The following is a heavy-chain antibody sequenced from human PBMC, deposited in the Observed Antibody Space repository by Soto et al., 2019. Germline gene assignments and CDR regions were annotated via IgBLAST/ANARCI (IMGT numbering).Heavy chain of an antibody. CDR3: ARDWNDSSGYSLLGWFDP. CDR2: INPSGGST. D-gene: IGHD3-22*01. Sequence: ASVKVSCKASGYTFTSYYMHWVRQAPGRGLEWMGIINPSGGSTSYAQKFQGRVTMTRDTSTSTVYMELSSLRSEDTAVYYCARDWNDSSGYSLLGWFDPWGQGTLVTVSS. V-gene: IGHV1-46*01. J-gene: IGHJ5*02. CDR1: GYTFTSYY.